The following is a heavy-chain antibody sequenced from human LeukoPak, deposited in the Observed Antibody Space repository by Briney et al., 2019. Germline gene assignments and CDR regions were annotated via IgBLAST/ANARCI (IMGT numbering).Heavy chain of an antibody. CDR2: IYYTGIT. J-gene: IGHJ6*03. Sequence: SETLSLTCTVSGGSISRDYWSWIRQPPRKGLEWIGYIYYTGITNYNPSLKSRVTMSVDTSKNQFSLKLNSLTAADTAVYYCAGDSYYYYMDVWGKGTTVTVSS. V-gene: IGHV4-59*12. CDR3: AGDSYYYYMDV. CDR1: GGSISRDY.